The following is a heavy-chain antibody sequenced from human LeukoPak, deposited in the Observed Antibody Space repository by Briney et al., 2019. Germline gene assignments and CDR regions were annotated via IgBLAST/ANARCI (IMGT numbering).Heavy chain of an antibody. D-gene: IGHD2-21*02. CDR2: IGGGGDYT. Sequence: GGYLRLSCAASGFTFTSYVMSWVRQAPGKGLEWVSSIGGGGDYTYYSDCVKGRFTISRDNSENRVYLEMKSLRAEDTAVYYCARRTASDFCGQGALGTVSS. CDR1: GFTFTSYV. CDR3: ARRTASDF. V-gene: IGHV3-23*01. J-gene: IGHJ4*02.